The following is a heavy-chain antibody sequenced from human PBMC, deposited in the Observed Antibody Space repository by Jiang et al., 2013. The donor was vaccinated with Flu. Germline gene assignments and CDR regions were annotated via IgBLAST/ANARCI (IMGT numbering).Heavy chain of an antibody. Sequence: GSGLVKPSETLSLTCTVSGGSISSSDYYWGWIRQPPGKGLEWIGSMCYSGSTYYNPSLKSRVTVSLDTPQNQFSLKLTSVTAADTAVYYCARSISGTAVTANWLDPWGQGTLVTVSS. CDR3: ARSISGTAVTANWLDP. CDR1: GGSISSSDYY. V-gene: IGHV4-39*07. CDR2: MCYSGST. J-gene: IGHJ5*02. D-gene: IGHD4-17*01.